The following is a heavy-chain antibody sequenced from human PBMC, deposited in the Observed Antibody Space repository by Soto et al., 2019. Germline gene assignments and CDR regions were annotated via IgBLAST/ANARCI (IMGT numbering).Heavy chain of an antibody. CDR1: GFTFSSYS. CDR2: ISSSSSYI. D-gene: IGHD2-2*01. Sequence: GGSLRLSCAASGFTFSSYSMNWVRQAPGKGLEWVSSISSSSSYIYYADSVKGRFTISRDNAKNSLYLQMNSLRAEDTAVYYCARYCSSTSCSHLDYWGQGTLVTVSS. J-gene: IGHJ4*02. V-gene: IGHV3-21*01. CDR3: ARYCSSTSCSHLDY.